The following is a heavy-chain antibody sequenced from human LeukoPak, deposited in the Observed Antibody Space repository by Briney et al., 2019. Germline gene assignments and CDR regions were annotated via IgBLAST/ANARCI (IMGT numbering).Heavy chain of an antibody. D-gene: IGHD7-27*01. CDR3: VKVWGSGHDYFDY. CDR2: LRGSGAGT. V-gene: IGHV3-23*01. CDR1: GFTFSNYA. Sequence: PGGSLRLSCAASGFTFSNYAMTWVRQAPGKGLEWISTLRGSGAGTYYADSVKGRFTISRDNSKNTLYLQMNSLRAEDTAVYYCVKVWGSGHDYFDYWGQGILVTVSS. J-gene: IGHJ4*02.